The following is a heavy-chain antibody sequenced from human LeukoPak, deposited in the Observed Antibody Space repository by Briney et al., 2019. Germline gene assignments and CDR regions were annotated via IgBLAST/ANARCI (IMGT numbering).Heavy chain of an antibody. CDR3: ARSGSSWYPWFDP. J-gene: IGHJ5*02. V-gene: IGHV1-2*02. Sequence: ASVKVSCKASGFTLTAYYMHWVRQAPGQGLEWVGWINPNSGGTNYAQKFQGRVTMTRDTSISTAYMDLSRLRSDDTAVYYCARSGSSWYPWFDPWGQGTLVTVSS. D-gene: IGHD6-13*01. CDR1: GFTLTAYY. CDR2: INPNSGGT.